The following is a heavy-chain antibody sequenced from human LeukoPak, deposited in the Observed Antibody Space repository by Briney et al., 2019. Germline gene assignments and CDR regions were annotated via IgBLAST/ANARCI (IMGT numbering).Heavy chain of an antibody. CDR2: ISSSSSYI. CDR1: GFTFSSYS. V-gene: IGHV3-21*01. CDR3: ARSEHHDFWSGYYGSWFDP. Sequence: KPGGSLRLSCAASGFTFSSYSMNWVRQAPGKGLEWVSSISSSSSYIYYADSVKGRFTISRDNAKNSLYLQMYSLRAEDTAVYYCARSEHHDFWSGYYGSWFDPWGQGTLVTVSS. D-gene: IGHD3-3*01. J-gene: IGHJ5*02.